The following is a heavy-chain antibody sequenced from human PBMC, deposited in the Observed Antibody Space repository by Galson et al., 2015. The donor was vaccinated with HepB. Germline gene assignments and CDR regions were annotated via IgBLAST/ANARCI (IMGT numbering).Heavy chain of an antibody. V-gene: IGHV3-30-3*01. CDR2: ISFEGSKK. J-gene: IGHJ4*02. CDR3: AGGAWYGAFDY. D-gene: IGHD2-21*02. CDR1: GFTFSSYN. Sequence: SLRLSCAASGFTFSSYNMHWVRQAPGKGLEWMAVISFEGSKKYYADSLKGRFTISRDNPGNRLYLQMSSLGNEDTAVYYCAGGAWYGAFDYWGQGTLVTVPS.